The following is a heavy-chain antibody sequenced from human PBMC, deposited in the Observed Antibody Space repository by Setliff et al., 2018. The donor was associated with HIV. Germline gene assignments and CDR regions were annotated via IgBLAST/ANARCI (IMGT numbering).Heavy chain of an antibody. D-gene: IGHD3-9*01. V-gene: IGHV1-18*01. CDR3: ARAYDILTGYFDY. CDR2: ISVYNGYT. J-gene: IGHJ4*02. Sequence: ASVKVSCKASGSSFTSYGLNWVRQAPGQGLEWMGWISVYNGYTTYAQKVRDRVTMTADTSTSTAYMELRSLRSDDTAVYYCARAYDILTGYFDYWGQGTLVTVS. CDR1: GSSFTSYG.